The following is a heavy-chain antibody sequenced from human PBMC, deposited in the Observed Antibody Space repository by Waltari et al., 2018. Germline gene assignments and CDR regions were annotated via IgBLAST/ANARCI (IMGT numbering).Heavy chain of an antibody. V-gene: IGHV3-33*06. Sequence: APGKGLEWVAVIWYDGSNKYYADSVKGRFTISRDNSKNTLYLQMNSLRAEDTAMYYCAKSGGYSYGLRSNFFDYWGQGTLVTVSS. D-gene: IGHD5-18*01. CDR3: AKSGGYSYGLRSNFFDY. CDR2: IWYDGSNK. J-gene: IGHJ4*02.